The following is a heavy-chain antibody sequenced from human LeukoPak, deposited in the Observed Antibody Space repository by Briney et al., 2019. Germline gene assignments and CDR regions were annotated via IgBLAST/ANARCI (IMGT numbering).Heavy chain of an antibody. D-gene: IGHD5-24*01. V-gene: IGHV4-39*01. Sequence: SETLSLTCTVSGGSISSSGYYWGWLRQPPGKGLEWIGSIYYSGSTYYNPSLKSRVTISRDTSKNQFSLNLYSVTAADTAVYYCARRDGYNYSIDYWGQGTLVTVSS. CDR1: GGSISSSGYY. CDR3: ARRDGYNYSIDY. J-gene: IGHJ4*02. CDR2: IYYSGST.